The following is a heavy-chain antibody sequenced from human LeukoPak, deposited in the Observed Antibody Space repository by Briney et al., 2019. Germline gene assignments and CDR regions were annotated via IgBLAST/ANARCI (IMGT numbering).Heavy chain of an antibody. V-gene: IGHV4-59*08. CDR1: GGSISSYY. Sequence: SETLSLTCTVSGGSISSYYWSWIRQPPGKGLEWIGYIYYSGSTNYNPSLKSRVTISVDTSKNQFSLKLSSVTAADTAVYYCASSGISSASDIWGQGTMVTVSS. J-gene: IGHJ3*02. CDR3: ASSGISSASDI. CDR2: IYYSGST. D-gene: IGHD1-14*01.